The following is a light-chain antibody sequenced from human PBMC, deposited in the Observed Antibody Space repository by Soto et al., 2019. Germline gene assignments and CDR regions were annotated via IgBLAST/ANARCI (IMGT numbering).Light chain of an antibody. CDR1: SSDVGGYNY. Sequence: QCALTQPASVSGSPGQSITISCTGTSSDVGGYNYVSWYQQHPGKAPKLMIYDVSNRPSGVSNRFSGSKSGNTASLTISGLQADDEADYYCSSYTSSSTYVFGTGTKLTVL. CDR3: SSYTSSSTYV. V-gene: IGLV2-14*01. J-gene: IGLJ1*01. CDR2: DVS.